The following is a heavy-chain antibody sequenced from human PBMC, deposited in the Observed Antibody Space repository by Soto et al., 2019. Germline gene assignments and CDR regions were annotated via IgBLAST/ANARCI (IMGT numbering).Heavy chain of an antibody. J-gene: IGHJ6*02. V-gene: IGHV1-18*04. D-gene: IGHD4-4*01. CDR2: ISAYNGNT. Sequence: ASVKVSCKASGYTFTSYGISWVRQAPGQGLEWMGWISAYNGNTNYAQELQGRVTMTTDTSTSTAYMELRSLRSDDTAVYYCARDRMTTVTTFYYYGMDVWGQGTTVTVSS. CDR3: ARDRMTTVTTFYYYGMDV. CDR1: GYTFTSYG.